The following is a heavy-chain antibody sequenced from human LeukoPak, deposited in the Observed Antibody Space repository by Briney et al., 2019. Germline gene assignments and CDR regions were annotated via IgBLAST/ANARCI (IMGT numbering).Heavy chain of an antibody. Sequence: ASVKVSCKASGYTFTSYGISWVRQAPGQRLEWMGWISAYNGNTNYTQKLQGRVTMTTDTSTSTAYMELRSLRSDDTAVYYCARVDRIAAAGSWAFFDYWGQGTLVTVSS. CDR3: ARVDRIAAAGSWAFFDY. V-gene: IGHV1-18*04. CDR1: GYTFTSYG. D-gene: IGHD6-13*01. J-gene: IGHJ4*02. CDR2: ISAYNGNT.